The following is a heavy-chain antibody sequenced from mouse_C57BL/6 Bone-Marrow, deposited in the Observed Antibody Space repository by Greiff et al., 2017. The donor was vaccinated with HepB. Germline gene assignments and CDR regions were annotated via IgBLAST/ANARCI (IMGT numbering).Heavy chain of an antibody. V-gene: IGHV7-1*01. CDR3: ARDASNYPFAY. D-gene: IGHD2-5*01. CDR2: SRNKANDYTT. J-gene: IGHJ3*01. CDR1: GFTFSDFY. Sequence: EVKLMESGGGLVQSGRSLRLSCATSGFTFSDFYMEWVRQAPGKGLEWIAASRNKANDYTTEYSASVKGRFIVSRDTSQSILYLQMNALRAEDTAIYYCARDASNYPFAYWGQGTLVTVSA.